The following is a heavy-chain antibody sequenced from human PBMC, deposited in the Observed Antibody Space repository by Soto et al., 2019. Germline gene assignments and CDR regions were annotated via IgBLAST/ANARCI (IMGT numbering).Heavy chain of an antibody. CDR2: ISGSGGST. V-gene: IGHV3-23*01. Sequence: GGSLRLSCAASGFTFSSYAMSWVRQAPGKGLEWVSAISGSGGSTYYADSVKGRFTISRDNSKNTLYLQMNSLRAEDSAVYYCAKDYWKAAAGNWFDPWGQGTLVTVSS. D-gene: IGHD6-13*01. J-gene: IGHJ5*02. CDR1: GFTFSSYA. CDR3: AKDYWKAAAGNWFDP.